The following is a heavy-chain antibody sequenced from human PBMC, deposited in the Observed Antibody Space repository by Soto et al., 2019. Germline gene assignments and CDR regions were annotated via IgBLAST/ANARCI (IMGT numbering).Heavy chain of an antibody. D-gene: IGHD2-15*01. CDR2: INHSGST. CDR3: ARGDYCSGGSCSEGAFDI. Sequence: SETLSLTCAVYGGSFSGYYWSWIRQPPGKGLEWIGEINHSGSTNYNPSLKSRVTISVDTSKNQFSLKLSSVTAADTAVYYCARGDYCSGGSCSEGAFDIWGQGTMVTVSS. CDR1: GGSFSGYY. J-gene: IGHJ3*02. V-gene: IGHV4-34*01.